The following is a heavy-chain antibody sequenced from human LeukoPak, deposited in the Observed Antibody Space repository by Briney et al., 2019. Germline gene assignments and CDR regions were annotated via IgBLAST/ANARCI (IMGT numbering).Heavy chain of an antibody. Sequence: GASVKVSCKASGGTFNNYAISWVRQAPGQGPEWMGGVMPLFGTPSYAQKFQGRVTVITDDSTNTAYMEVSSLRSEDTAVYYCARGHGIAAAAVDYWGQGTLVTVSS. J-gene: IGHJ4*02. CDR1: GGTFNNYA. D-gene: IGHD6-13*01. CDR2: VMPLFGTP. CDR3: ARGHGIAAAAVDY. V-gene: IGHV1-69*05.